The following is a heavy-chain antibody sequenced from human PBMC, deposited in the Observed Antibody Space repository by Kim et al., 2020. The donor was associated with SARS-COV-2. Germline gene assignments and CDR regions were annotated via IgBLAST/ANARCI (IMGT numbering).Heavy chain of an antibody. Sequence: GGSLRLSCAASGFTFSNYAMSWVRQAPGKGLEWVSAISGSGGSTYYADSVKGRFTISRDNSKNTLYLQMNSLRAEDTAVYYCAKTESRVSRYSSGWYEYYYYGMDVWGQGNTGTVSS. CDR2: ISGSGGST. CDR3: AKTESRVSRYSSGWYEYYYYGMDV. D-gene: IGHD6-19*01. V-gene: IGHV3-23*01. J-gene: IGHJ6*02. CDR1: GFTFSNYA.